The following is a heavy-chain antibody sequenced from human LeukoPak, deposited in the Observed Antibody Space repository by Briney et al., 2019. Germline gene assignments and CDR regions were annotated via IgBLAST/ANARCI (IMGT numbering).Heavy chain of an antibody. D-gene: IGHD3-9*01. V-gene: IGHV4-39*07. CDR2: IYYSGST. Sequence: SETLSLTCTVSGGPISSSSYYWGWIRQPPGKGLEWIGSIYYSGSTYYNPSLKSRVTISVDTSKNQFSLKLSSVTAADTAVYYCARDKGHFDVDYWGQGTLVTVSS. J-gene: IGHJ4*02. CDR1: GGPISSSSYY. CDR3: ARDKGHFDVDY.